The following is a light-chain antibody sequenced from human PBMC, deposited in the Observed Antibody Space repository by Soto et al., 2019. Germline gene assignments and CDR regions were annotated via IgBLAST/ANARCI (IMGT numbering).Light chain of an antibody. CDR1: QSISTW. V-gene: IGKV1-5*03. J-gene: IGKJ1*01. CDR2: SAS. CDR3: QQYNSYSTFGPAT. Sequence: DIQMTQSPSTLSASVGDRVTITCRASQSISTWLAWYQQKPGKAPKLLIYSASDLESGVPSRFSGSGFGTEFTLTITSLQPDDFATYYCQQYNSYSTFGPATFGQGTKWISN.